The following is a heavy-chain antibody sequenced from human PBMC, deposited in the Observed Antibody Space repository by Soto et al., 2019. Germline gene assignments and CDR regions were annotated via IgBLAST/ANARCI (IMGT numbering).Heavy chain of an antibody. D-gene: IGHD2-15*01. Sequence: SETLSLTCTVSGGSISSYYWSWIRQPAGKGLEWIGRFYTSGSTNYNPSLKSRVTMSVDTSKNQFSLKLSSVTAADTAVYYCARSLGYCSGGSCYWGGLFDYYYGMDVWGQGTTVTVS. V-gene: IGHV4-4*07. CDR2: FYTSGST. CDR3: ARSLGYCSGGSCYWGGLFDYYYGMDV. CDR1: GGSISSYY. J-gene: IGHJ6*02.